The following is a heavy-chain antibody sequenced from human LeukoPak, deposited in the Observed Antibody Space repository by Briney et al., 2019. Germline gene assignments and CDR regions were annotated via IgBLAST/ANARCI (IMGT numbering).Heavy chain of an antibody. V-gene: IGHV3-23*01. CDR3: AGGTSITIFST. CDR2: ISGSGGST. Sequence: PGGSVRLLCAACGFTFSSYAVSWARGARGEGGEWVSAISGSGGSTYYADSVKGRFTISRDNSKNTLYLQMNSLRAEDTAVYYCAGGTSITIFSTWGQGTLVTVSS. CDR1: GFTFSSYA. J-gene: IGHJ4*02. D-gene: IGHD3-9*01.